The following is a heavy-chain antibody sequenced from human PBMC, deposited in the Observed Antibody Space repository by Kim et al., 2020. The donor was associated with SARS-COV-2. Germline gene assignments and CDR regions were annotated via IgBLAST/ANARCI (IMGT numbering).Heavy chain of an antibody. V-gene: IGHV3-33*01. Sequence: GGSLRLSCAASGFTFSSYGMHWVRQAPGKGLEWVAVIWYDGSNKYYADSVKGRFTISRDNSKNTLYLQMNSLRAEDTAVYYCARDQCSSTSCHTYGMDVWGQGTTVTVSS. CDR1: GFTFSSYG. J-gene: IGHJ6*02. D-gene: IGHD2-2*02. CDR3: ARDQCSSTSCHTYGMDV. CDR2: IWYDGSNK.